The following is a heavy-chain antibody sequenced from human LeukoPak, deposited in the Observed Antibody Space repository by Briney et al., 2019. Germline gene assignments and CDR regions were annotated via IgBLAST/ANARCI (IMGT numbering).Heavy chain of an antibody. D-gene: IGHD3-10*01. CDR2: ISSSGSTI. J-gene: IGHJ3*02. CDR3: ARVLLWFGEPYAFDI. V-gene: IGHV3-48*03. Sequence: GGSLRLSCAASGFTFSSYAMSWVRQAPGKGLEWVSYISSSGSTIYYADSVKGRFTISRDNAKNSLYLQMNSLRAEDTAVYYCARVLLWFGEPYAFDIWGQGTMVTVSS. CDR1: GFTFSSYA.